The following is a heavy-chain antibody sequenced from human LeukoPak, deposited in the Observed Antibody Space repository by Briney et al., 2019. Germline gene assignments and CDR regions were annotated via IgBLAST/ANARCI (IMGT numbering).Heavy chain of an antibody. CDR2: IYYSGST. Sequence: SETLSLTCTVSGGSISSYYWSWIRQPPGKGLEWIGYIYYSGSTNYNSSLKSRVTISVDTSKNQFSLKLSSVTAADTAVYYCARESITMVRGVIMTIFDYWGQGTLVTVSS. J-gene: IGHJ4*02. V-gene: IGHV4-59*12. CDR1: GGSISSYY. D-gene: IGHD3-10*01. CDR3: ARESITMVRGVIMTIFDY.